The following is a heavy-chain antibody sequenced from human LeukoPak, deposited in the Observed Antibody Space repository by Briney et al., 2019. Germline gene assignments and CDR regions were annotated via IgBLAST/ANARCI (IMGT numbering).Heavy chain of an antibody. J-gene: IGHJ3*02. Sequence: GGSLRLSCAASGFTFSSCAMHWVRQAPSKGLEWVAVISYDGSNKYYADSVKGRFTISRDNSKNTLYLQMNSLRAEDTAVYYCASLITVFDAFDIWGQGTMVTVSS. CDR2: ISYDGSNK. CDR3: ASLITVFDAFDI. D-gene: IGHD3-9*01. V-gene: IGHV3-30*04. CDR1: GFTFSSCA.